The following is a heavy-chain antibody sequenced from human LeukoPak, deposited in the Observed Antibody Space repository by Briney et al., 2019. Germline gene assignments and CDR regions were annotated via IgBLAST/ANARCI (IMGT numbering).Heavy chain of an antibody. J-gene: IGHJ3*02. V-gene: IGHV4-61*02. CDR1: GGSISSGSYY. Sequence: SETLSLTCTVSGGSISSGSYYWSWIRQPAGKGLEWIGRIYTSGSTNYNPSLKSRVTISVDTSKNQFSLKLSSVTAADTAVYYCARELGDSNAFDIWGQGTMVTVSS. CDR2: IYTSGST. CDR3: ARELGDSNAFDI. D-gene: IGHD3-10*01.